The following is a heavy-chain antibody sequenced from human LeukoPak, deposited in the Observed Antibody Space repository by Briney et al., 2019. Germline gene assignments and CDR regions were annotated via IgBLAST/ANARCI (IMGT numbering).Heavy chain of an antibody. D-gene: IGHD3-9*01. V-gene: IGHV3-53*01. CDR1: GFTVSSNY. CDR2: IYSGGST. CDR3: ARGGEGRGLRYFDWFSD. Sequence: GGSLRLSCAASGFTVSSNYMSWVRQAPGKGLEWVSVIYSGGSTYYADSVKGRFTISRDNSKNTLYLQMNSLRAEDTAVYYCARGGEGRGLRYFDWFSDWGQGTLVTVSS. J-gene: IGHJ4*02.